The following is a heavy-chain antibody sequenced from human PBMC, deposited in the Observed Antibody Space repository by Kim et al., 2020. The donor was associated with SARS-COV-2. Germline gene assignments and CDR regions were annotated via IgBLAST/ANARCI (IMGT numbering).Heavy chain of an antibody. J-gene: IGHJ6*02. V-gene: IGHV1-69*04. CDR3: ARDLYSGDDYYYYYGMDV. D-gene: IGHD5-12*01. CDR2: IIPILGIA. CDR1: GGTFNSYS. Sequence: SVKVSCKASGGTFNSYSISWVRQAPGQGLDWMGRIIPILGIAYYPQKFQGRVTITADKATSTAYMELSSLRSEDTAVYYCARDLYSGDDYYYYYGMDVWGQGTTVSVSS.